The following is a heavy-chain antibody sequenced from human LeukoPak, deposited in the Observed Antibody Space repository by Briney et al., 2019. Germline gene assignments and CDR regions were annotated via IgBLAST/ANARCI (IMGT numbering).Heavy chain of an antibody. Sequence: GRSLRLSCAASGFTFSTYAMHWVRQAPGKGLEWVAVMSYDGSNKYHADSVKGRFTISRDNSKNTVYLQMNSLRAEDTAVYYCAKVLSGSQDYWGQGTLVTVFS. D-gene: IGHD1-26*01. CDR3: AKVLSGSQDY. V-gene: IGHV3-33*05. CDR2: MSYDGSNK. J-gene: IGHJ4*02. CDR1: GFTFSTYA.